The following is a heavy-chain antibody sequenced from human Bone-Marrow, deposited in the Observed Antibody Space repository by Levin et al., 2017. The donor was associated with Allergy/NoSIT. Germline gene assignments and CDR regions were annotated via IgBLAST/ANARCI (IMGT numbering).Heavy chain of an antibody. J-gene: IGHJ5*02. Sequence: GGSLRLSCAASGFTFSNSWMSWVRQAPGKGLEWVANIKEDGSEKYYVDSVKGRFTISRDNAKNSLFVQMTSLRVEETAVYYCARDQFRRATIGARWFDPWGQGTLVTVSS. V-gene: IGHV3-7*01. CDR1: GFTFSNSW. CDR3: ARDQFRRATIGARWFDP. CDR2: IKEDGSEK. D-gene: IGHD5-24*01.